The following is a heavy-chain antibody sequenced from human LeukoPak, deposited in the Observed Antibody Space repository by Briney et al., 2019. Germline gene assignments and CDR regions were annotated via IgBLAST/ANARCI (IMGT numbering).Heavy chain of an antibody. J-gene: IGHJ4*02. CDR1: GFTFSTYA. Sequence: GGSLRLSCAASGFTFSTYAMTWVRQAPGKGLERVSTISDSGGYTYYADSVKGRFTISRDNSENTLYLQMNSLRAEDTAVYYCAKRIVGRFYYFDYWGQGTLVTVSS. CDR2: ISDSGGYT. CDR3: AKRIVGRFYYFDY. V-gene: IGHV3-23*01. D-gene: IGHD1-26*01.